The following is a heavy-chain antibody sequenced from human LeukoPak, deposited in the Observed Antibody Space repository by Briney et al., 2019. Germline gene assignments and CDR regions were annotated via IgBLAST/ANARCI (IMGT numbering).Heavy chain of an antibody. CDR2: INHSGST. Sequence: PSETLSLTCAVYGGSFSGYYWSWIRQPPGKGLEWIGEINHSGSTNYNPSLKSRVTISVDTSKNQFSLKLSSVTAADTAVYYCARVAGYSSSWYFFFASERKNWFDPWGQGTLVTVSS. CDR3: ARVAGYSSSWYFFFASERKNWFDP. CDR1: GGSFSGYY. V-gene: IGHV4-34*01. J-gene: IGHJ5*02. D-gene: IGHD6-13*01.